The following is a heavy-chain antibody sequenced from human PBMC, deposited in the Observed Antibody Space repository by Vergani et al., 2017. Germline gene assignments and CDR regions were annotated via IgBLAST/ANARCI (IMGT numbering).Heavy chain of an antibody. CDR1: GGTFSSYT. J-gene: IGHJ6*02. V-gene: IGHV1-69*02. Sequence: QVQLVQSGAEVKKPGSSVKVSCKASGGTFSSYTISWVRQAPGQGLEWMGRIIPILGIANYAQKFQGRVTITADKSTSTAYMELSSLRSEDTAVYYCARVGCSSTSCYTSYYDYGMDVWGQGTTVTVSS. CDR2: IIPILGIA. CDR3: ARVGCSSTSCYTSYYDYGMDV. D-gene: IGHD2-2*02.